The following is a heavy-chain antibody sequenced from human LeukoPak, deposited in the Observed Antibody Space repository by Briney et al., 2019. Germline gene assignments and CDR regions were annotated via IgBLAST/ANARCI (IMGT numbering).Heavy chain of an antibody. CDR2: LFYGGST. CDR3: ARRDTRGGGGLELPLNAFDV. Sequence: PSETLSLTCTVSGDSINTPSCYWAWIRQSPGKGLEWIGSLFYGGSTFRNPSLRSRSTIPVNRSRGQFARELTSVTAADPAVYNCARRDTRGGGGLELPLNAFDVWGQGTKVIVSS. V-gene: IGHV4-39*01. CDR1: GDSINTPSCY. J-gene: IGHJ3*01. D-gene: IGHD1-26*01.